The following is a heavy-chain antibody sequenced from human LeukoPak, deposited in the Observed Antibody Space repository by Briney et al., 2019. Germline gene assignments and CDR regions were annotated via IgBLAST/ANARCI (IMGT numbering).Heavy chain of an antibody. D-gene: IGHD3-22*01. CDR3: ARAAYSSGPSPRNWFDP. CDR2: INSSGGST. J-gene: IGHJ5*02. CDR1: GYSFTNYY. Sequence: VASVKVSCKASGYSFTNYYMHWVRQAPGQGLEWMGIINSSGGSTTYARKFQGRVTMTRDMSTSTIYMELSSLRSEDTAVYYCARAAYSSGPSPRNWFDPWGQGTLVTVSS. V-gene: IGHV1-46*01.